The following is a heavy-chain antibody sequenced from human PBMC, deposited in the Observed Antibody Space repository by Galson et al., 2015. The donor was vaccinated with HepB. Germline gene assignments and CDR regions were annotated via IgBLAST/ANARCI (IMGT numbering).Heavy chain of an antibody. D-gene: IGHD3-16*01. V-gene: IGHV1-69*04. J-gene: IGHJ3*02. CDR2: IIPTLDIA. Sequence: SVKVSCKASGGTFSNYAIIWVRQAPGQGLEWMGRIIPTLDIANYAQEFQGRVTITADKSTSTTYMKLSSLRSEDTAVYYWGEGNDAFDIWGQGTMVTVSS. CDR1: GGTFSNYA. CDR3: GEGNDAFDI.